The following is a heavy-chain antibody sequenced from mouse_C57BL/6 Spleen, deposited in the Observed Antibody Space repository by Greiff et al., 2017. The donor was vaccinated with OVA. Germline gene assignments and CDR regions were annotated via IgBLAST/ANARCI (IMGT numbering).Heavy chain of an antibody. CDR1: GYTFTDYY. J-gene: IGHJ4*01. CDR2: INPNNGGT. Sequence: VQLQQSGPELVKPGASVKISCKASGYTFTDYYMNWVKQSHGQSLEWIGDINPNNGGTSYNQKFKGKATLTVDKSSSTAYMELRSLTSEDSAVYYCARDDDAMDYWGQGTSVTVSS. V-gene: IGHV1-26*01. CDR3: ARDDDAMDY.